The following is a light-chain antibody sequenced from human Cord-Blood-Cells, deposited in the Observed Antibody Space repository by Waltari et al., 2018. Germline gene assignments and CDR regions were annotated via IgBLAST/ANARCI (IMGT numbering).Light chain of an antibody. J-gene: IGKJ4*01. CDR2: LGS. CDR3: MQALQTPLT. CDR1: QSLLHSNGYNY. V-gene: IGKV2-28*01. Sequence: DIVMTQSPLSLPVTPGEPAAISCRSSQSLLHSNGYNYLDWYLQKPGQSPQLLIYLGSNRAYGVPARFSGSGSGTDFTLKISRVEAEHVGVHYCMQALQTPLTFGGGTKVEIK.